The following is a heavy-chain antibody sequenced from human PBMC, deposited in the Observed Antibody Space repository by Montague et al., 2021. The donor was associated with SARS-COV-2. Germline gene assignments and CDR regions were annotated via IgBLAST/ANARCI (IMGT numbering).Heavy chain of an antibody. D-gene: IGHD4-23*01. CDR2: INDGGTT. CDR3: ARWDPQTLTLIGLRGKSASDY. CDR1: GETFSGYY. J-gene: IGHJ4*02. V-gene: IGHV4-34*01. Sequence: SETLSLTCAVYGETFSGYYWTWIRQSPGRGLERIAEINDGGTTNYNWSLKSRVTISVDTSKNQFSLKLSSVTVADTGVYYCARWDPQTLTLIGLRGKSASDYWGQGTLVTVSS.